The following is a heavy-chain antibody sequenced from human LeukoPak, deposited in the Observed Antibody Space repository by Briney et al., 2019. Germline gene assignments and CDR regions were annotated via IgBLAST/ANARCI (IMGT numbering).Heavy chain of an antibody. CDR1: GYSIRGDDY. CDR3: ARNRSLTTTPGFDH. CDR2: IYHSGST. Sequence: PSETLSLTCAVSGYSIRGDDYWGWIRQSPGKGLELIGSIYHSGSTHYNPSLKSRVTISVDTSKNQFSLMLNSVTAADTAVYYCARNRSLTTTPGFDHWGQGALVTVSS. V-gene: IGHV4-38-2*01. J-gene: IGHJ4*02. D-gene: IGHD4-11*01.